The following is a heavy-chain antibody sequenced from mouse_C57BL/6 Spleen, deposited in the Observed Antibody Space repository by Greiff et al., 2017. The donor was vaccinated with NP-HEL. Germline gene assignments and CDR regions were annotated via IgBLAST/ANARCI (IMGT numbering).Heavy chain of an antibody. CDR3: AREVLRYLDY. J-gene: IGHJ2*01. CDR2: IYPGDGDT. D-gene: IGHD1-1*01. CDR1: GYAFSSSW. V-gene: IGHV1-82*01. Sequence: ESGPELVKPGASVKISCKASGYAFSSSWMNWVKQRPGKGLEWIGRIYPGDGDTNYNGKFKGKATLTADKSSSTAYMQLSSLTSEDSAVYFCAREVLRYLDYWGQGTTLTVSS.